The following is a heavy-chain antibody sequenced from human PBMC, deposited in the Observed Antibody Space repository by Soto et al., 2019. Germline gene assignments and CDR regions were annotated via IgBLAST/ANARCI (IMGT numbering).Heavy chain of an antibody. J-gene: IGHJ6*02. CDR1: GFTFSSYE. V-gene: IGHV3-48*03. D-gene: IGHD3-3*01. Sequence: PGGSLRLSCAASGFTFSSYEMNWVRQAPGKGREWVSYISSSGSTIYYADSVKGRFTISRDNAKNSLYLQMNSLRAEDTAVYYCAREXLTVFGVVIIPPYGMDVWGQGTTVTVSS. CDR2: ISSSGSTI. CDR3: AREXLTVFGVVIIPPYGMDV.